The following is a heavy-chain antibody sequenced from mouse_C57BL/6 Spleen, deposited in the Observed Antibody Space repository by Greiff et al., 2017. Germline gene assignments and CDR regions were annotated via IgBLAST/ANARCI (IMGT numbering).Heavy chain of an antibody. Sequence: EVMLVESGGGLVQPGGSLSLSCADSGFTFTDYYMSWVRQPPGKALEWLGFIRNKANGYTTEYSASVKGRFTISRDNSQSILYLQMNALRAEDSATYYCARSLYDGDAMGYWGQGASVTVSS. V-gene: IGHV7-3*01. D-gene: IGHD2-3*01. CDR2: IRNKANGYTT. CDR1: GFTFTDYY. J-gene: IGHJ4*01. CDR3: ARSLYDGDAMGY.